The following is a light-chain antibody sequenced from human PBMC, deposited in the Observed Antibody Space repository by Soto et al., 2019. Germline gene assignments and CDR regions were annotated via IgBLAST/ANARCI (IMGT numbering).Light chain of an antibody. J-gene: IGKJ4*01. CDR1: QSVSSN. V-gene: IGKV3-11*01. CDR3: QQRRIWPLT. Sequence: IVLTQSPATLSLSLGERATLSCRGSQSVSSNLAWYQQKPGQPPRLLIYDASNRATGIPARFSGSGSGTDFTLTISSLEPEDFAVYYCQQRRIWPLTFGGGTKVEIK. CDR2: DAS.